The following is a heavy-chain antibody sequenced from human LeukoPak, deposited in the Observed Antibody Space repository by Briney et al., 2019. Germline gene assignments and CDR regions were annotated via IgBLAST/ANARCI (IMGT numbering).Heavy chain of an antibody. V-gene: IGHV3-48*04. CDR1: GFTFSSYS. CDR3: ARLWFGEFLYYYYMDV. J-gene: IGHJ6*03. D-gene: IGHD3-10*01. Sequence: GGSLRLSCAASGFTFSSYSMNWVRQAPGKGLEWVSYISSSSSTIYYADSVKGRFTISRDNAKNSLYLQMNGLRAEDTAVYYCARLWFGEFLYYYYMDVWGKGTTVTVSS. CDR2: ISSSSSTI.